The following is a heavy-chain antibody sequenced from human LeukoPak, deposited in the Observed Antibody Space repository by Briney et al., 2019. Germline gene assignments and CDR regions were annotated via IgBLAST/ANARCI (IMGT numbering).Heavy chain of an antibody. CDR3: ARDGTGKESELREGLDP. CDR1: GFTFSSYW. CDR2: INTDGSST. J-gene: IGHJ5*02. V-gene: IGHV3-74*03. D-gene: IGHD3-10*01. Sequence: GGSLRLSCAASGFTFSSYWMHWVRQAPGKGLVWVSRINTDGSSTTYADSVKGRFTISRDNAKNTLYLEMNSLRAEDTAVYYCARDGTGKESELREGLDPWGQGTLVTVSS.